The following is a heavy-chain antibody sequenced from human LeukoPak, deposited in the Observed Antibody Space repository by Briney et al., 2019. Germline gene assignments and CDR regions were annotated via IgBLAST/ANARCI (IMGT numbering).Heavy chain of an antibody. CDR3: PAANNWFDP. CDR2: ISYDGSNK. D-gene: IGHD2-2*01. Sequence: PGGSLRLSCAASGFTFSSYAMHWVRQAPGKGLEWVAVISYDGSNKYYADSVKGRFTISRDNSKNTLYLQMNSLSAEDTWGKKVPAANNWFDPWGQGTLVTVSS. CDR1: GFTFSSYA. J-gene: IGHJ5*02. V-gene: IGHV3-30-3*01.